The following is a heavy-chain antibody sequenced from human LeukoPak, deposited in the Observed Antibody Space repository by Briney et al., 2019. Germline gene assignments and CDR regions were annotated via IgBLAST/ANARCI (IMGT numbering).Heavy chain of an antibody. CDR1: GGPISSSSYY. D-gene: IGHD2-15*01. CDR2: IHYSGRT. CDR3: ARPLGYCSGGSCYGDAFDI. V-gene: IGHV4-39*02. J-gene: IGHJ3*02. Sequence: SETLSLTCTVPGGPISSSSYYWGWIRQPPGKRLEWIGSIHYSGRTYDNPSLKSRVTISLDTSKNHFSLKLSSVTAADTAVYYCARPLGYCSGGSCYGDAFDIWGQGTMVTVSS.